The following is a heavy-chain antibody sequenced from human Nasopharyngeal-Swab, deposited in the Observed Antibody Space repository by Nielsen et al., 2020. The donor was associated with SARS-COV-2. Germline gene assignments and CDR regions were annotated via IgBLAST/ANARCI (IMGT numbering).Heavy chain of an antibody. Sequence: GESLKISCAASGFTFSSYAMHWVRQAPGKGLEWVAVISYDGSNKYYADSVKGRFTISRDNSKNTLYLQMNSLRAEDTAVYYCARDLGGYYGDWGQGTLVTVFS. CDR1: GFTFSSYA. J-gene: IGHJ4*02. CDR2: ISYDGSNK. CDR3: ARDLGGYYGD. D-gene: IGHD3-22*01. V-gene: IGHV3-30-3*01.